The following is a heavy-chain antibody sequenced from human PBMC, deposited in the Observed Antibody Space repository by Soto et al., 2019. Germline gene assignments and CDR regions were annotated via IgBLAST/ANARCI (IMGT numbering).Heavy chain of an antibody. D-gene: IGHD6-13*01. J-gene: IGHJ4*02. CDR1: GGSISSGDYY. Sequence: PSETLSLTCTVSGGSISSGDYYWSWIRQPPGKGLEWIGYIYYSGSTYYNPSLKSQVTISVDTSKNQFSLKLSSVTAADTAVYYCARGQGAAAGHSNFDYWGQGALVTVSS. CDR3: ARGQGAAAGHSNFDY. CDR2: IYYSGST. V-gene: IGHV4-30-4*01.